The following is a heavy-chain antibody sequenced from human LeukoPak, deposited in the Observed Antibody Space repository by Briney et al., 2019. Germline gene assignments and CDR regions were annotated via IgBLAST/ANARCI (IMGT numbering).Heavy chain of an antibody. CDR2: ISWNSGSI. V-gene: IGHV3-9*01. J-gene: IGHJ3*02. D-gene: IGHD4-17*01. CDR1: GFTFDDYA. Sequence: GGSLRLSCAASGFTFDDYAMHWVRQAPGKGLEWVSGISWNSGSIGYADSVKGRFTISRDNAKNSLYLQMNSLRAEDTALYYCAKAFSVNDYGDPFDAFDIWGQGTMVTVSS. CDR3: AKAFSVNDYGDPFDAFDI.